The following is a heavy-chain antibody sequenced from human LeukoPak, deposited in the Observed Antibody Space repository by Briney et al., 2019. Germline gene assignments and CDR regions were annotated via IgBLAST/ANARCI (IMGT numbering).Heavy chain of an antibody. CDR2: INSDGSTT. D-gene: IGHD2-15*01. V-gene: IGHV3-74*01. Sequence: GGSLRLSCAASGFTFSSYWVHWVRQPPGKGLVWVSRINSDGSTTTYADSVKGRFTISRDNARNTLYLQMNSLRAEDTAVYYCARGAQGYYYDYMDVWGKGTTVIVSS. J-gene: IGHJ6*03. CDR3: ARGAQGYYYDYMDV. CDR1: GFTFSSYW.